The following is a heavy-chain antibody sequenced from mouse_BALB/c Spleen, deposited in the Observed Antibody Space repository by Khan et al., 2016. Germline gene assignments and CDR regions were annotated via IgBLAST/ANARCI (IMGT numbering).Heavy chain of an antibody. V-gene: IGHV9-1*02. CDR3: TREGGYGSYFDY. D-gene: IGHD2-1*01. Sequence: QFQLVQSGPELKKPGETVKISCKVSGYTFTNYGMNWVKQAPGKGLKWMGWINTYTGEPTYADDFKGRFAFSLETSANTSYLQINNLKNENMAKYYCTREGGYGSYFDYWGQGTSLTVSS. J-gene: IGHJ2*02. CDR1: GYTFTNYG. CDR2: INTYTGEP.